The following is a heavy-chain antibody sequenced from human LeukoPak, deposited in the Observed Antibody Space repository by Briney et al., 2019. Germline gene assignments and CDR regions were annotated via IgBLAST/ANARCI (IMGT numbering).Heavy chain of an antibody. CDR3: VREPSGTTLATRGQDDVFDM. V-gene: IGHV3-23*01. Sequence: PGGTLRLSCAASGFTFSSYGMSWVRQAPGKGLEWVSAISGSGGSTYYADSVKGRFTISRDNAKNSLYLQMNSLRAEDTAVYYCVREPSGTTLATRGQDDVFDMWGQGTTVSVSS. D-gene: IGHD1-1*01. J-gene: IGHJ3*02. CDR2: ISGSGGST. CDR1: GFTFSSYG.